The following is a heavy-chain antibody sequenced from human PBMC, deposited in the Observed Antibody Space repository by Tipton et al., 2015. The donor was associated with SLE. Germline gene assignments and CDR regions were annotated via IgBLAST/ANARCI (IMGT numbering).Heavy chain of an antibody. Sequence: LRLSCTVSGGSISSHYWSWIRQPPGKGLEWIGYIYYSGGTNYNPSLKSRVTISVDTSKNHFSLKLSSVTAADTAVYYCSRGIQLWLRRDAFDICGQGTMVTVSS. CDR2: IYYSGGT. CDR1: GGSISSHY. CDR3: SRGIQLWLRRDAFDI. J-gene: IGHJ3*02. V-gene: IGHV4-59*11. D-gene: IGHD5-18*01.